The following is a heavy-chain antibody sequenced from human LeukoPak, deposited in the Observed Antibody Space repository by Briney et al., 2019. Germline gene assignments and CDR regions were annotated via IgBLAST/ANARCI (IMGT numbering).Heavy chain of an antibody. Sequence: GESLKISCKISGYRLTKNWIGWVRQVPGKGLEWMGLIYPGDSDTRYSPSFQGQVTFSVDASISTAYLQLSGLRASDTAIYYCVRFGLTSSLDYWGQGTLVTVSS. CDR2: IYPGDSDT. CDR3: VRFGLTSSLDY. D-gene: IGHD6-13*01. J-gene: IGHJ4*02. V-gene: IGHV5-51*01. CDR1: GYRLTKNW.